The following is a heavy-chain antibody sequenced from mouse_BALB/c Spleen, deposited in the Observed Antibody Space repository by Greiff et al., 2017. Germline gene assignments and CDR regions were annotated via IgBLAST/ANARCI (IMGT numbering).Heavy chain of an antibody. Sequence: EVHLVESGGGLVKPGGSLKLSCAASGFTFSSYTMSWVRQTPEKRLEWVATISSGGSYTYYPDSVKGRFTISRDNAKNTLYLQMSSLKSEDTAMYYCTRDKGYDLGFAYWGQGTLVTVSA. CDR3: TRDKGYDLGFAY. CDR1: GFTFSSYT. V-gene: IGHV5-6-4*01. J-gene: IGHJ3*01. D-gene: IGHD2-2*01. CDR2: ISSGGSYT.